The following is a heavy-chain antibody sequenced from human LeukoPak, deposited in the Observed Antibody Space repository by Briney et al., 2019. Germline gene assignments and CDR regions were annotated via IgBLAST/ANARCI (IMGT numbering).Heavy chain of an antibody. CDR2: IYTSGNT. CDR3: ARGPPPDFDC. CDR1: GGSFSGYY. V-gene: IGHV4-59*10. Sequence: SETLSLTCAVYGGSFSGYYWSWIRQPPGKGLEWIGRIYTSGNTDYNPSLKSRVTMSVDTSKNQFSLKLSSVTAADTAVYYCARGPPPDFDCWGQGTLVTVSS. J-gene: IGHJ4*02.